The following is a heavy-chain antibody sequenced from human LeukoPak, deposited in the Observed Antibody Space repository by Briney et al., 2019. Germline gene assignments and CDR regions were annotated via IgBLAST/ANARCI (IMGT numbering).Heavy chain of an antibody. CDR3: ARNRYQLLYTTYYYYYGMDV. CDR2: ISSSGSTI. V-gene: IGHV3-11*01. CDR1: GFTFSDYY. Sequence: GGSLRLSCAASGFTFSDYYMSWIRQAPGKGLEWVSYISSSGSTIYYADSVKGRFTISRDNAKNSLYLQMNSLRAEDTAVYYCARNRYQLLYTTYYYYYGMDVWGQGTTVTVSS. J-gene: IGHJ6*02. D-gene: IGHD2-2*02.